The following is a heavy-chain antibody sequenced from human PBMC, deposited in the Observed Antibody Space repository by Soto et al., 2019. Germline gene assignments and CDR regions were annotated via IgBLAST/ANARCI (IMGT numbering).Heavy chain of an antibody. J-gene: IGHJ4*02. CDR2: ISYDGSNQ. Sequence: EGSLRLSCAASGFTFNIYGMHWVRQAPDKGLEWVALISYDGSNQYYADSVKGRFTISRDNSKNTLFLQMNSLRADDTAVYYCAKDQASGQGSFDSWGQGTLVTVSS. V-gene: IGHV3-30*18. CDR3: AKDQASGQGSFDS. CDR1: GFTFNIYG.